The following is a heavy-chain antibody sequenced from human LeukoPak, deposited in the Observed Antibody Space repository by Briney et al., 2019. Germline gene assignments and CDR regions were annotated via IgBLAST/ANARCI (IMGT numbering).Heavy chain of an antibody. CDR1: GGPFSGYY. V-gene: IGHV4-34*01. D-gene: IGHD2-15*01. J-gene: IGHJ4*02. CDR2: INHSGST. Sequence: PSETLSLTCAVYGGPFSGYYWSWIRQPPGKGLEWIGEINHSGSTNYNPSLKSRVTISVDTSKNQFSLKLSSVTAADTAVYYCASRRRYCSGGSCYLRDYWGQGTLVTVSS. CDR3: ASRRRYCSGGSCYLRDY.